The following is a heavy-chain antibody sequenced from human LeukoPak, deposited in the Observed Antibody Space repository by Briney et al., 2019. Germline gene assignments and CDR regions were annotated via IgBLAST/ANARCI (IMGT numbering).Heavy chain of an antibody. J-gene: IGHJ5*02. Sequence: SETPSLTCTVSGGSISSYYWSWIRQPAGTALEWIGRIYTSGTITYNPSLKSRVTMSVDTSKNQFSLKPSSVTAADTAVYYCARDSGTTGEVKFDPWGQGTLVTVSS. CDR3: ARDSGTTGEVKFDP. D-gene: IGHD3-10*01. CDR2: IYTSGTI. V-gene: IGHV4-4*07. CDR1: GGSISSYY.